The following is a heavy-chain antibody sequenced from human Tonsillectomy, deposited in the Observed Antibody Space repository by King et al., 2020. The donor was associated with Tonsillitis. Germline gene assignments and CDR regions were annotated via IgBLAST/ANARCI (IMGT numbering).Heavy chain of an antibody. D-gene: IGHD3-22*01. CDR2: IFYSGST. J-gene: IGHJ3*02. CDR1: GGSISSYY. V-gene: IGHV4-59*01. CDR3: ARDIGYYDSSGYENGDAFDI. Sequence: QLQESGPGLVKPSETLSLTCTVSGGSISSYYWSWIRQPPGKGLEWIGYIFYSGSTNYNPSLKSRVTISVVTSKNQFSLKLSSVTAADTAVYYCARDIGYYDSSGYENGDAFDIWGQGTVVTVSS.